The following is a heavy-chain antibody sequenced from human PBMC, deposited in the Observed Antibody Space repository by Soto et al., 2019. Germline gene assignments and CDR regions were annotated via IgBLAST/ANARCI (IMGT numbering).Heavy chain of an antibody. Sequence: GGSLRLSCAASGFTFSSYGMHWVRQAPGKGLEWVAVISYDGSNKYYADSVKGRFTISRDNSKNTLYLQMNSLRAEDTAVYYCAKSPDPVGSFFDYWGQGTLVTVSS. J-gene: IGHJ4*02. D-gene: IGHD2-15*01. CDR1: GFTFSSYG. CDR2: ISYDGSNK. CDR3: AKSPDPVGSFFDY. V-gene: IGHV3-30*18.